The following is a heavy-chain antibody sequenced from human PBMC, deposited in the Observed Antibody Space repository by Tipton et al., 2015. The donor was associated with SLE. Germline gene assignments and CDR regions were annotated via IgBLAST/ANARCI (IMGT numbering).Heavy chain of an antibody. Sequence: TLSLTCTVSGGSISSHYWSWIRQPPGKGLEWSGYIYYSGSTNYNPSLKSRVTISVDTSKNQISLKLSSVTAADTAVYYCARGVGATTINYYMDVWGKGTTVTVSS. CDR3: ARGVGATTINYYMDV. CDR1: GGSISSHY. V-gene: IGHV4-59*11. CDR2: IYYSGST. D-gene: IGHD1-26*01. J-gene: IGHJ6*03.